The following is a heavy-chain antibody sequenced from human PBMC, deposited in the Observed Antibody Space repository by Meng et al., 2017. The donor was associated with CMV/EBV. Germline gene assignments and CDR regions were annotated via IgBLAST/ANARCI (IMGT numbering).Heavy chain of an antibody. CDR3: AREGGIVVVPAAPGWFDP. CDR2: IIPIFGTA. CDR1: GGPFSSYA. J-gene: IGHJ5*02. D-gene: IGHD2-2*01. Sequence: QLGESWGEVEKPGASVKVSCKASGGPFSSYAISWVRQAPGQGLEWMGGIIPIFGTANYAQKFQGRVTITADESTSTAYMELSSLRSEDTAVYYCAREGGIVVVPAAPGWFDPWGQGTLVTVSS. V-gene: IGHV1-69*13.